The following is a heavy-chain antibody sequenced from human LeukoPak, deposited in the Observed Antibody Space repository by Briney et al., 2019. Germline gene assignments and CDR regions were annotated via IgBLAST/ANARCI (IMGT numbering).Heavy chain of an antibody. D-gene: IGHD2-2*01. CDR2: IXXNDGDT. Sequence: XWVXQAXXQXVEWMGWIXXNDGDTNYAQKFQGRVTMTRDTSISTAHMEVSRLRSDDTAVYYCARANFLYCSSSTCLFDYWGQGTLVTVSS. V-gene: IGHV1-2*02. CDR3: ARANFLYCSSSTCLFDY. J-gene: IGHJ4*02.